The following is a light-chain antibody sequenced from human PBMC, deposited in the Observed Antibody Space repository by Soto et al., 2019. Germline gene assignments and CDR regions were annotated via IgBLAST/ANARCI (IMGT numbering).Light chain of an antibody. J-gene: IGLJ3*02. CDR2: GTS. V-gene: IGLV1-40*01. Sequence: QSALRPPPSVCGAPGQRFTISCTGGASNIWANYDVHWYQQLPGTAPKLLIYGTSNRPSGVPDRFSGSKSGNSASLAITGLQAEDEAHYFCQSYDFTLGSFWVFGGGTKVTV. CDR1: ASNIWANYD. CDR3: QSYDFTLGSFWV.